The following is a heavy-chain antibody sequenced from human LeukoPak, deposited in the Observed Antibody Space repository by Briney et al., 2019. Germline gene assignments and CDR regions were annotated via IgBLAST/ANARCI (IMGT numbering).Heavy chain of an antibody. CDR3: ARDGYSSGWNRD. Sequence: PGGSLRLSCAASGFTFSSYSMNWARQAPGKGLEWVSSISSSSSYIYYADSVKGRFTISRDNAKNSLYLQMNSLRAEDTAVYYCARDGYSSGWNRDWGQGTLVTVSS. D-gene: IGHD6-19*01. CDR2: ISSSSSYI. CDR1: GFTFSSYS. V-gene: IGHV3-21*01. J-gene: IGHJ4*02.